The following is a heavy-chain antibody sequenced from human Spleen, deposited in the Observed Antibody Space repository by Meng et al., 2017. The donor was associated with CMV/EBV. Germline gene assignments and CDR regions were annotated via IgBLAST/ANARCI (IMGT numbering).Heavy chain of an antibody. CDR3: AKCSLGTNSWYSGMDV. D-gene: IGHD6-13*01. CDR1: GFTFSSYA. J-gene: IGHJ6*02. Sequence: ESLKISCAASGFTFSSYAMSWVRQAPGKGLEWVSGISGSGGSTYYADSVKGRFTISRDNPKNTLYLQMNSLRAEDTAVYYCAKCSLGTNSWYSGMDVWGQGTTVTVSS. V-gene: IGHV3-23*01. CDR2: ISGSGGST.